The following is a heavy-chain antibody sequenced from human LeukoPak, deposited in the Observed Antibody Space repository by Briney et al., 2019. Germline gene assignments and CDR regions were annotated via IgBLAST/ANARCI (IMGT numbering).Heavy chain of an antibody. CDR1: GYTFTGYY. J-gene: IGHJ3*02. CDR2: INPNSGGT. CDR3: ARVELVYQDAFDI. D-gene: IGHD1-7*01. V-gene: IGHV1-2*02. Sequence: ASVKVSCKASGYTFTGYYMHWVRQAPGQGLVWMGWINPNSGGTNYAQKFQGRVTMTRDTSISTAYMELSRLRSDDTAVYYCARVELVYQDAFDIWGQGTMVTVSS.